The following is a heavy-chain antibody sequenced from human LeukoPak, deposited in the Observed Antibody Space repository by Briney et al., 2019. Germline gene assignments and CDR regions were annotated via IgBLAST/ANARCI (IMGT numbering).Heavy chain of an antibody. D-gene: IGHD2-2*01. CDR2: ISGSGGDT. V-gene: IGHV3-23*01. J-gene: IGHJ6*03. Sequence: PGGSLRLSCAASGFTFSSYAMSWVRQAPGKGLEWVSGISGSGGDTYYVDSVKGRFTISRDNSKNTLYLQMNSQRAEDTAVYYCGKSFCSSTSCYSSYYYYYMDVWGKGTTVTVSS. CDR1: GFTFSSYA. CDR3: GKSFCSSTSCYSSYYYYYMDV.